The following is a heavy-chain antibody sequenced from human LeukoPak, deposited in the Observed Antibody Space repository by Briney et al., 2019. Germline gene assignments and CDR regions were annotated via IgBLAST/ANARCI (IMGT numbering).Heavy chain of an antibody. CDR3: AKARRYCSGGSCSTYFDY. CDR2: IYYSGST. Sequence: PSETLSLTCAVYGGSFSGYYWSWIRQHPGKGLEWIGYIYYSGSTYYNPSLKSRVTISVDTSKNQFSLKLSSVTAADTAVYYCAKARRYCSGGSCSTYFDYWGQGTLVTVSS. D-gene: IGHD2-15*01. CDR1: GGSFSGYY. J-gene: IGHJ4*02. V-gene: IGHV4-31*11.